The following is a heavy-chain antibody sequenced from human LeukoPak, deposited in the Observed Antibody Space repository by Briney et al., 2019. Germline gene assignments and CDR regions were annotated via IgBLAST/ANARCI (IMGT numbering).Heavy chain of an antibody. J-gene: IGHJ4*02. CDR2: ISSSSRFI. CDR1: GFTFSSYS. V-gene: IGHV3-21*01. Sequence: PGGSLRLSCAASGFTFSSYSMNWVRQAPGKGLEWVSYISSSSRFIYYADSLKGRFTISRDNAKNSLYLQMNSLRAEDTAEYYCVRAILRWPPQAPFDYWGQGTLVTVSS. D-gene: IGHD5-24*01. CDR3: VRAILRWPPQAPFDY.